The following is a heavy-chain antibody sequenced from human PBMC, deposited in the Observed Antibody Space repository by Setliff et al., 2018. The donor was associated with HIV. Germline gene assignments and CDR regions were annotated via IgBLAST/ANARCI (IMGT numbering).Heavy chain of an antibody. CDR3: ARGGGYSDYGGDF. D-gene: IGHD5-12*01. V-gene: IGHV1-2*02. J-gene: IGHJ4*02. Sequence: ASVKVSCKTSGYTFDAKYIHWARQAPGQGLEWMGWINPNSGGTNYARKFQGRVTMTRDTSISIAYMELSRLKSDDTAVYYCARGGGYSDYGGDFWGQGTPVTVSS. CDR1: GYTFDAKY. CDR2: INPNSGGT.